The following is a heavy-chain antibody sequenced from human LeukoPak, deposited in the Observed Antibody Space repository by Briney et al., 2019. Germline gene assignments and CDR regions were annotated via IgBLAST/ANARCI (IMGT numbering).Heavy chain of an antibody. CDR2: INHSGST. V-gene: IGHV4-34*01. CDR3: VRGRFGITIFGVVITHFDY. J-gene: IGHJ4*02. Sequence: PSETLSLTCAVYGGSFSGYYWSWIRQPPGKGLEWIGEINHSGSTNYNPSLKSRVTISVDTSKNQFSLKLSSVTAADTAVYYCVRGRFGITIFGVVITHFDYWGQGTLVTVSS. CDR1: GGSFSGYY. D-gene: IGHD3-3*01.